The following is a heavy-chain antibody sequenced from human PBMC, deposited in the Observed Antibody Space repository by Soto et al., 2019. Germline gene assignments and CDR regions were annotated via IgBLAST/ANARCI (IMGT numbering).Heavy chain of an antibody. CDR3: AQDRGYWGYNGMDV. CDR2: IIPIFGTA. Sequence: SVKVSCKASGGTFSSYAISWVRQAPGQGLEWMGGIIPIFGTANYAQKFQGRVTITADESTSTAHMELSSLRSEDTAVYYCAQDRGYWGYNGMDVWGQGTTVTVSS. V-gene: IGHV1-69*13. CDR1: GGTFSSYA. J-gene: IGHJ6*02. D-gene: IGHD2-21*01.